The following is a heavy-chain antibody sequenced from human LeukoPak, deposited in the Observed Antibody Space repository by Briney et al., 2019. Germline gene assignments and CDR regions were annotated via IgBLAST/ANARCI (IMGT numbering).Heavy chain of an antibody. J-gene: IGHJ6*03. Sequence: PGGSLRLSCAASGFTFSSYWMHRVRHAPGKGLERVSNIKQDGSEKYYVDSVKGRFTTSRDNAKNSLYLQMNSLRAEDTAVYYCARENGDYGYYYMDVWGKGTTVTVSS. CDR3: ARENGDYGYYYMDV. CDR2: IKQDGSEK. D-gene: IGHD4-17*01. V-gene: IGHV3-7*01. CDR1: GFTFSSYW.